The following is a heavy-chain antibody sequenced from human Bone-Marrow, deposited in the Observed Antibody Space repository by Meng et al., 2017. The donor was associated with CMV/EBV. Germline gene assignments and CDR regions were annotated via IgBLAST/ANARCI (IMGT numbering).Heavy chain of an antibody. V-gene: IGHV1-2*02. D-gene: IGHD2-2*01. CDR1: GYTFTGYY. CDR3: ARTRIEVEPDGRKIKYYNYGMAV. J-gene: IGHJ6*02. Sequence: ASVKVSCKASGYTFTGYYMHWVRQAPGQGLEWMGWINPNSGNTGYAQKFQGRVTLTRVTSISTAYMEPSSLTSDDTAVYYCARTRIEVEPDGRKIKYYNYGMAVWCRGHTVNRLL. CDR2: INPNSGNT.